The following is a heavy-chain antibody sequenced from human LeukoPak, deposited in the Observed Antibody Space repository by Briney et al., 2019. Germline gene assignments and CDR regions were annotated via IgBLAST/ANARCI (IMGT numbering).Heavy chain of an antibody. CDR3: PSAIHIVATGYDWFDP. J-gene: IGHJ5*02. CDR1: GFTFSSYA. CDR2: ISYDGSNK. V-gene: IGHV3-30-3*01. D-gene: IGHD5-12*01. Sequence: GGSLRLSCAASGFTFSSYAMHWVRQAPGKGLEWVAVISYDGSNKYYADSVKGRFTISRDNSKNTLYLQMNSLRAEDTAVYYCPSAIHIVATGYDWFDPWGQGTLVTVSS.